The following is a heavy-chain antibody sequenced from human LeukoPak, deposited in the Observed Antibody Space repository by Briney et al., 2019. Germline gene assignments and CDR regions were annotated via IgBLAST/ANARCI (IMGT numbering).Heavy chain of an antibody. Sequence: ASVKVSCKASGYTFTSYYMHWVRQAPGQGLEWMGIINPSGGSTSYAQKFQGRVTMTRDMSTSTAYMDLRSLRSDDTAVYYCAREVSVVAAGFDYWGQGTLVTVSS. CDR1: GYTFTSYY. CDR3: AREVSVVAAGFDY. J-gene: IGHJ4*02. D-gene: IGHD2-15*01. V-gene: IGHV1-46*01. CDR2: INPSGGST.